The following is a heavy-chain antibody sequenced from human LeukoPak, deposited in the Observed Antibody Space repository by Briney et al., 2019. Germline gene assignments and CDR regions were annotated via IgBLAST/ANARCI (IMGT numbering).Heavy chain of an antibody. J-gene: IGHJ4*02. CDR2: ISGSGGST. CDR3: AKDQGQLVATTNDYFGY. V-gene: IGHV3-23*01. D-gene: IGHD5-12*01. Sequence: GGSLRLSCAASGFTFSSYAMSWVRQAPGKGLEWVSAISGSGGSTYYADSVKGRFTISRDNSKNTLYLQMNSLRAEDTAVYYCAKDQGQLVATTNDYFGYWGQGTLVTVSS. CDR1: GFTFSSYA.